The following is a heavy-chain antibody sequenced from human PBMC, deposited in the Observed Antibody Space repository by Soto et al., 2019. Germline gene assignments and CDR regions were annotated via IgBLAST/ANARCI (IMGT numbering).Heavy chain of an antibody. CDR2: INHSGST. CDR1: GGSFSGYD. Sequence: QVQLQQWGAGLLKPSETLSLTCAVYGGSFSGYDWSWIRQPPGKGLEWIGEINHSGSTNYNTSLKSRVTLSVDTAKNQFSLKLSSVTAADTAVYYCARGTWFDPWGQGTLVTVSS. CDR3: ARGTWFDP. V-gene: IGHV4-34*01. J-gene: IGHJ5*02.